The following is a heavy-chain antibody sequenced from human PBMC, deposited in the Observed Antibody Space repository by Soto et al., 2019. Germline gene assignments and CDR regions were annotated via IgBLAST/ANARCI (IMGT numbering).Heavy chain of an antibody. J-gene: IGHJ5*02. Sequence: EVQLVESGGGLVQPGRSLRLSCAASGFTFDDYAMHWVRQAPGKGLEWVTGISWNSDTIGYADSVKGRFTISRDNSKNTVYLQMNSLRGDDTAVYYCAKVSVVVLAAGDWFDPWGQGTLVTVSS. CDR2: ISWNSDTI. V-gene: IGHV3-9*01. CDR3: AKVSVVVLAAGDWFDP. D-gene: IGHD2-15*01. CDR1: GFTFDDYA.